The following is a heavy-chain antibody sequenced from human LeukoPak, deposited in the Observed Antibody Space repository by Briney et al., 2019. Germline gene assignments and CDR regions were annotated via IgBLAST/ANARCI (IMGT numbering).Heavy chain of an antibody. CDR1: GFSLNNAW. CDR3: TTSYYDSSGFRA. D-gene: IGHD3-22*01. Sequence: GGSLRLSCAASGFSLNNAWMSCVRQAPGKGLEWVGRIKSKTDGGTIDYAAPVKGRSTISRDDSRNTVYLLMNSLKIEDTAVYYCTTSYYDSSGFRAWGQGTLVTVSS. V-gene: IGHV3-15*01. J-gene: IGHJ4*02. CDR2: IKSKTDGGTI.